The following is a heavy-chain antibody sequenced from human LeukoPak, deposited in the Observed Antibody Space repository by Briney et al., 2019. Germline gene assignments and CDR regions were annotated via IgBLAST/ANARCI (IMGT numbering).Heavy chain of an antibody. V-gene: IGHV3-30*04. D-gene: IGHD1-1*01. CDR1: GLTFSSYA. Sequence: GGSLRLSCAASGLTFSSYAMHWVRQAPGKGPEWVAVISYDGSNKYYADSVKGRFTISRDNSKNTLYLQMNSLRAEDTAVYYCARDRTGIFDYWGQGTLVTVSP. J-gene: IGHJ4*02. CDR2: ISYDGSNK. CDR3: ARDRTGIFDY.